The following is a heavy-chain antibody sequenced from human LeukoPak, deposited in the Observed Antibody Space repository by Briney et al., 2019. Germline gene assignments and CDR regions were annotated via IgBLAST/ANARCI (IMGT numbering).Heavy chain of an antibody. CDR2: IYHSGST. CDR1: GGSISSSNW. V-gene: IGHV4-4*02. Sequence: SETLSLTCAVSGGSISSSNWWSWVRQPPGKGLEWIGEIYHSGSTNYNPSLKSRVTISVDKSKNQFSLKLSSVTAADTAVYYCARNGGHDNDGFDIWGQGTMVTVSS. J-gene: IGHJ3*02. CDR3: ARNGGHDNDGFDI. D-gene: IGHD3-16*01.